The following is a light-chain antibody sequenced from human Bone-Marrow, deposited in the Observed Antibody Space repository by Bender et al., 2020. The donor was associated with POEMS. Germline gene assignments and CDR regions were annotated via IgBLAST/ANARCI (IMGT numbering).Light chain of an antibody. Sequence: SYELTQPPSVSVSPGQTARITCGGDVLAKQYVYWYQQRPGQAPVLVIYRDTERPSGIPERFSGSSSGSTVTLTISGVQAEGEADYYCQSTDSSGARWVFGGGTTLAVL. CDR2: RDT. CDR3: QSTDSSGARWV. CDR1: VLAKQY. J-gene: IGLJ3*02. V-gene: IGLV3-25*03.